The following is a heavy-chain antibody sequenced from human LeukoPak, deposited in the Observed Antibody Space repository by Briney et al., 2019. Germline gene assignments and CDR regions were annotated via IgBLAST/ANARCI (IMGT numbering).Heavy chain of an antibody. V-gene: IGHV3-23*01. J-gene: IGHJ4*02. CDR2: ISSSGGST. D-gene: IGHD6-19*01. CDR1: GFNFNNYA. Sequence: GGSLRLSCAASGFNFNNYAMSWVRQAPGKGLEWVSGISSSGGSTYYADSVKGRFTISRDDSKNTLYLQMNSLRAEDTAVYYCAKHETRGAWYPGYLEHWGQGTLVTVSS. CDR3: AKHETRGAWYPGYLEH.